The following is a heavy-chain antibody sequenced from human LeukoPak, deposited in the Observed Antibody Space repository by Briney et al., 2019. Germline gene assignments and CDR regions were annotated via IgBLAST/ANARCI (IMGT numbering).Heavy chain of an antibody. CDR1: GYKFSSHW. CDR3: ARTYCSNYSCYFDY. CDR2: IYPYDSDT. V-gene: IGHV5-51*01. D-gene: IGHD2-2*01. Sequence: GESLKISCKGSGYKFSSHWIAWVRQMPGKGLEWMGIIYPYDSDTRFSPSFQGQVIISADKSINTAYLQWNNLKASDTAMYYCARTYCSNYSCYFDYWGQGTLVTVSS. J-gene: IGHJ4*02.